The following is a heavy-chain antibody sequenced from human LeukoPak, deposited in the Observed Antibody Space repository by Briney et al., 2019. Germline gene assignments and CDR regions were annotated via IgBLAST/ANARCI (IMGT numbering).Heavy chain of an antibody. CDR2: ISSNGGST. D-gene: IGHD6-13*01. CDR1: GFTFSSFA. V-gene: IGHV3-64*02. J-gene: IGHJ4*02. CDR3: ARIIGAAGTRYFDY. Sequence: PGGSLRLSCAASGFTFSSFAIHWVRHAPGTGLEYVSAISSNGGSTYYADSVKDRFTISRDNSTNTLYLQMGSLRDEDMAVYCCARIIGAAGTRYFDYWGQGTRVTVSS.